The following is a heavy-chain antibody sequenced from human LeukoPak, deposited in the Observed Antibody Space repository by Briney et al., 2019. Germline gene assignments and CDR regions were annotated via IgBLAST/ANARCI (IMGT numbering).Heavy chain of an antibody. CDR1: GGSVSSGSYY. CDR3: ARAGIVATATNFDY. D-gene: IGHD5-12*01. V-gene: IGHV4-61*01. J-gene: IGHJ4*02. CDR2: SYNIGST. Sequence: SETLSLTCSVSGGSVSSGSYYWSWIRQPPGKGLEWIGYSYNIGSTKYNPSLKSRVTISVDTSKNQFSLKVSSVTAADTAVYYCARAGIVATATNFDYWGQGTLVTVSS.